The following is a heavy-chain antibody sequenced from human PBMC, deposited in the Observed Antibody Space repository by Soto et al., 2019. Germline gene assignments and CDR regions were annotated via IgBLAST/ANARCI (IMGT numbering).Heavy chain of an antibody. CDR2: STHSRRT. CDR3: ARGTSTGTMSY. J-gene: IGHJ4*02. Sequence: QVQLQQWGAGLLKPSETLSLTCAVYGGSFSDFFWSWIRQPPGKGLEWIGESTHSRRTNYNPSLKRRVTIAVDTSKNQFSLKLSSVTAAVTAVYYCARGTSTGTMSYWGQGTLVTVSS. D-gene: IGHD1-1*01. V-gene: IGHV4-34*01. CDR1: GGSFSDFF.